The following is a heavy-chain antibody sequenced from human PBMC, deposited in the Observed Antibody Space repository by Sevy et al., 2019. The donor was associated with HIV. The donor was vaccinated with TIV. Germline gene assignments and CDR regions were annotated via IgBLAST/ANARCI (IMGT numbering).Heavy chain of an antibody. D-gene: IGHD2-15*01. J-gene: IGHJ6*02. CDR1: GFTFSNAW. Sequence: GGSLRLSCAASGFTFSNAWMSWVRQAPGKGLEWVGRIKSKTDGGTTDYAAPVKGRFTISRDDSKNTLYLQMNSLKTEDKAVYYCTTDGAYCSGGSCYLDYYYGMDVWGQGTTVTVSS. V-gene: IGHV3-15*01. CDR3: TTDGAYCSGGSCYLDYYYGMDV. CDR2: IKSKTDGGTT.